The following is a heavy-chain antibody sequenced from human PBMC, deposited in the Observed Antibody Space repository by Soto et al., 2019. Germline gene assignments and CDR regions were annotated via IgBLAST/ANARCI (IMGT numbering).Heavy chain of an antibody. D-gene: IGHD3-3*01. CDR2: INAGNGNT. V-gene: IGHV1-3*01. CDR1: GYTFTSCA. J-gene: IGHJ6*02. Sequence: ASVKVSGEASGYTFTSCAMHWVRRAPGQRLEWMGWINAGNGNTKYSQKFQGRVTITRDTSASTAYMELSSLRSEDTAVYYCAREEEYYDFWSGYPRYYGMDVWGQGTTVTVSS. CDR3: AREEEYYDFWSGYPRYYGMDV.